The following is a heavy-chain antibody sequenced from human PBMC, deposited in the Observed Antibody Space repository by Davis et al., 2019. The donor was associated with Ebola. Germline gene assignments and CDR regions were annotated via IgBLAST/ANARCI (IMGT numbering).Heavy chain of an antibody. Sequence: GGSLRLSCAASGFTFRSSWMHWVRQAPGKGLEWVSLISWDGGSTYYADSVKGRFTISRDNSKNSLYLQMNSLRTEDTALYYCAKDRSPGAFWSGYQDYWGQGTLVTVSS. CDR1: GFTFRSSW. D-gene: IGHD3-3*01. J-gene: IGHJ4*02. CDR2: ISWDGGST. V-gene: IGHV3-43*01. CDR3: AKDRSPGAFWSGYQDY.